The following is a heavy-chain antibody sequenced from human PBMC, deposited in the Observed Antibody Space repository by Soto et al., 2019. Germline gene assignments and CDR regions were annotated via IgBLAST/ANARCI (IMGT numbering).Heavy chain of an antibody. Sequence: QVQLVQSGAEVKKPGSSVKVSCKASGCTFSSYAISCVRQAPGQGLEWRGGIIPIFGTANYAQKFQGRVTITADESTSTAYMELSSLRSEDTAVYYCARDRRRDDSSGYPTGNWFDPWGQGTLVTVSS. CDR3: ARDRRRDDSSGYPTGNWFDP. CDR1: GCTFSSYA. J-gene: IGHJ5*02. V-gene: IGHV1-69*01. D-gene: IGHD3-22*01. CDR2: IIPIFGTA.